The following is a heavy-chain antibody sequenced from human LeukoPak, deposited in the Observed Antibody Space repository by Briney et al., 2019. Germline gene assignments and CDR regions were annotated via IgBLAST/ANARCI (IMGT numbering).Heavy chain of an antibody. Sequence: PSETLSLTSTVSGGSISSSSYYWGWIRQPPGKGLEWIGSIYYSGSTYYNPSLKSRVTISVDTSKNQFSLKLSSVTAADTAVYYCARDPDYYDSSGYQHIDYWGQGTLVTVSS. CDR2: IYYSGST. CDR3: ARDPDYYDSSGYQHIDY. J-gene: IGHJ4*02. D-gene: IGHD3-22*01. CDR1: GGSISSSSYY. V-gene: IGHV4-39*07.